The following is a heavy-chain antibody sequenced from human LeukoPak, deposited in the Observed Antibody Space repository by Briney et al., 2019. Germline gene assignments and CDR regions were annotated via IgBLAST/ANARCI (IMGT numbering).Heavy chain of an antibody. CDR2: ISGSGGST. CDR1: GFTFSTYA. D-gene: IGHD2-21*02. CDR3: AKRMVTAMGGFDI. V-gene: IGHV3-23*01. J-gene: IGHJ3*02. Sequence: QSGGSLRLSCAASGFTFSTYAMSWVRQAPRKGLEWVSAISGSGGSTYYADSVKGRFTISRDNSKNTLYLQMNSLRAEDTAVYYCAKRMVTAMGGFDIWGQGTMVSVSS.